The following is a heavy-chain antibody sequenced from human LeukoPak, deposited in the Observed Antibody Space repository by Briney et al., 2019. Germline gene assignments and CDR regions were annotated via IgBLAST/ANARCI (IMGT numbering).Heavy chain of an antibody. V-gene: IGHV1-2*02. J-gene: IGHJ6*03. CDR1: GYTFTGYY. D-gene: IGHD2-21*02. CDR3: ARGVTARGFYYYMDI. Sequence: VKVSCKASGYTFTGYYMHWVRQAPGQGLEWMGWINPNSGGTNSAQKFQGRVTMTRDTSISTAYMELSRLTSDDTAAYSCARGVTARGFYYYMDIWGKGTTVTISS. CDR2: INPNSGGT.